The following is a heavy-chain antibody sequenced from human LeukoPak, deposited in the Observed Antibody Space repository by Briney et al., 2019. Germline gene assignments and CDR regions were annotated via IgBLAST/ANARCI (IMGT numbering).Heavy chain of an antibody. CDR3: ASPRREYSSSSVYYYYYMDV. J-gene: IGHJ6*03. Sequence: GGSLSLSCAASGSTFSSYSMNWVRQAPRKGLEWVSYISSSSSTIYYADSVKGRFTISRDNAKSSLYLQMNSLRAEDTAVYYCASPRREYSSSSVYYYYYMDVWGKGTTVTVSS. V-gene: IGHV3-48*01. D-gene: IGHD6-6*01. CDR2: ISSSSSTI. CDR1: GSTFSSYS.